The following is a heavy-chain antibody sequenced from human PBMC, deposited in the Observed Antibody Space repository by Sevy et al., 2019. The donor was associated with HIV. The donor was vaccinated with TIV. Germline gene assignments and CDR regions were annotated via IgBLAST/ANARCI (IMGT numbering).Heavy chain of an antibody. Sequence: SETLSLTCTVSGGSITSLYWNWIRQPPGKGLEWIANIYYNGHINYNPSLKSLVTLSLDTSKNQFSLRQSSVTAADTAMYYCAGENAWGRGYSWGQGTLVTVSS. V-gene: IGHV4-59*08. CDR1: GGSITSLY. D-gene: IGHD1-26*01. CDR3: AGENAWGRGYS. J-gene: IGHJ4*02. CDR2: IYYNGHI.